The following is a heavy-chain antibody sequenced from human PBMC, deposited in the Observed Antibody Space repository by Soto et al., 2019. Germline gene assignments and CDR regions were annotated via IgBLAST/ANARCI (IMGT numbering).Heavy chain of an antibody. V-gene: IGHV1-8*02. CDR1: GYTFTGYY. Sequence: GASVKVSCKASGYTFTGYYMHWVRQATGQGLEWMGWMNPNSGNTGYAQKFQGRVTMTRNTSISTAYMELSSLRSEDTAVYYCALGSGYSYGYYAFDIWGQGTMVTVSS. J-gene: IGHJ3*02. D-gene: IGHD5-18*01. CDR3: ALGSGYSYGYYAFDI. CDR2: MNPNSGNT.